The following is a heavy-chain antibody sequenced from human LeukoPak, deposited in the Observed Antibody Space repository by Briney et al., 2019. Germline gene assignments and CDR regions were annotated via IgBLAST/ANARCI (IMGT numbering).Heavy chain of an antibody. V-gene: IGHV1-46*01. J-gene: IGHJ5*02. CDR2: INPTGDST. Sequence: ASVKVSCKASGYTFTNYAMNWVGQAPGQGLEWRGLINPTGDSTAYAQKFQGRVTMTRDRSTSTDYLELSRLRSEDTAIYYCARDNSLDDNAWWFDPWGQGTLVTVSS. CDR3: ARDNSLDDNAWWFDP. CDR1: GYTFTNYA. D-gene: IGHD3-22*01.